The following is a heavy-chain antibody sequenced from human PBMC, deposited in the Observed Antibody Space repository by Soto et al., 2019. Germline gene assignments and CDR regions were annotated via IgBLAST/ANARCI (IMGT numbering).Heavy chain of an antibody. Sequence: QVQLQQWGAGLLKPSETLSLTCAVYGGFVTSGSYYWRWFRKPAGKGLEWFGQLSHCGGTIFNPSLKSRVTISVDTSKNQFTLKMSSVTAADTALYYCARVERGTATTVVDAFDIWGPGTMVTVSS. D-gene: IGHD1-1*01. CDR2: LSHCGGT. V-gene: IGHV4-34*01. CDR1: GGFVTSGSYY. J-gene: IGHJ3*02. CDR3: ARVERGTATTVVDAFDI.